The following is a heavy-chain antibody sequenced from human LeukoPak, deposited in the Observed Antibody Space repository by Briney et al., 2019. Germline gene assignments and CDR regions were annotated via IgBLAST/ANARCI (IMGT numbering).Heavy chain of an antibody. D-gene: IGHD5-24*01. V-gene: IGHV3-69-1*01. Sequence: GGSLRLSCAASGFTFNNAWMNWVRQAPGKGLEWVSSISSSSYIYYADSVKGRFTISRDNAKNSLYLQMNSLRAEDTAVYYCARDLMATIRGAFDYWGQGTLVTVSS. CDR3: ARDLMATIRGAFDY. J-gene: IGHJ4*02. CDR1: GFTFNNAW. CDR2: ISSSSYI.